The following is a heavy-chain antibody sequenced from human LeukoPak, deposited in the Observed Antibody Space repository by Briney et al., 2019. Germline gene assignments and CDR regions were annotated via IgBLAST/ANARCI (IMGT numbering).Heavy chain of an antibody. V-gene: IGHV3-30*02. D-gene: IGHD4-11*01. J-gene: IGHJ5*02. CDR1: GLTFSTYA. CDR3: AKDRDYSKDLDR. CDR2: IRYDGVDK. Sequence: GGSLRLSCATSGLTFSTYAMHWVRQAPDKGLEWVALIRYDGVDKYYADSVKGRFIISRDNSKNTLYLQMNSLRAEDTAVYYCAKDRDYSKDLDRWGQGTLVTVSS.